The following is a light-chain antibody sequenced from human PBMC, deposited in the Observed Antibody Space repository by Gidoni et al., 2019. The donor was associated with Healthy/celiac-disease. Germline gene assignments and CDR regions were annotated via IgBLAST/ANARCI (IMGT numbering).Light chain of an antibody. Sequence: QSALTQPRPVSGSPGQSVTISCTGTSSDDGGYNYVSWSQQHPGKAPKLMIYDVSKRPSGVPDRFSGSKSGNTASLTISGLQAEDEADYYCCSYAGSYTYVFGTGTKVTVL. CDR3: CSYAGSYTYV. V-gene: IGLV2-11*01. CDR2: DVS. J-gene: IGLJ1*01. CDR1: SSDDGGYNY.